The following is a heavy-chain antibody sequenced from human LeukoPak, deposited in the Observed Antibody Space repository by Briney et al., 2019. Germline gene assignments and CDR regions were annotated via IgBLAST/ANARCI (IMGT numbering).Heavy chain of an antibody. CDR1: GYTFTSYG. J-gene: IGHJ4*02. V-gene: IGHV1-18*01. CDR2: ISAYNGNT. D-gene: IGHD1-26*01. CDR3: ARVSQEGNSLVGATSDY. Sequence: ASVTVSCKASGYTFTSYGISWVRQAPGQGLEWMGWISAYNGNTNYGQKLQGRVTMTTDTSTSTAYMELRSLRSDDTAVYYCARVSQEGNSLVGATSDYWGQGTLVTVSS.